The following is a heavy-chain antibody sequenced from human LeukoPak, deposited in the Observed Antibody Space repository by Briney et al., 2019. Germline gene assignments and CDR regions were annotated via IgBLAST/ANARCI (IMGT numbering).Heavy chain of an antibody. V-gene: IGHV3-21*01. D-gene: IGHD2-21*01. J-gene: IGHJ6*03. CDR1: GFTFSSYS. Sequence: AGGSLRLSCAASGFTFSSYSMNWVRQAPGKGLEWVSSISSSSSSYIYYADSVKGRFTISRDNAKNSLYLQMNSLRAEDTAVYYCARNPPYCGGDCFVREYYYYYMDVWGKGTTVTVSS. CDR3: ARNPPYCGGDCFVREYYYYYMDV. CDR2: ISSSSSSYI.